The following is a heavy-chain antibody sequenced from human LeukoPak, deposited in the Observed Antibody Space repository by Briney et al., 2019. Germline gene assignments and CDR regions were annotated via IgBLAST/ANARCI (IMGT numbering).Heavy chain of an antibody. Sequence: PSETLSLTCTVSGGSISSYYWSWIRQPAGKGLEWIGRIYTSGSTNYNPSLKSRVTMSVDTSKNQFSLKLSSVTAADTAVYYCARDSDGGVISWGLAFDIWGQGTMVTVSS. CDR2: IYTSGST. CDR3: ARDSDGGVISWGLAFDI. D-gene: IGHD3-10*01. J-gene: IGHJ3*02. CDR1: GGSISSYY. V-gene: IGHV4-4*07.